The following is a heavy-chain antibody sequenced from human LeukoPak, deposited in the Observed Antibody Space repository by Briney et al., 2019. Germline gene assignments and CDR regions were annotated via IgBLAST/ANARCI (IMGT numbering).Heavy chain of an antibody. CDR3: ARYRGASGYHFDY. V-gene: IGHV4-4*02. J-gene: IGHJ4*02. CDR1: GGSISSSNW. D-gene: IGHD5-12*01. CDR2: IYRSGST. Sequence: SGTLSLTCAVSGGSISSSNWWSWVRQPPGKGLEWIGEIYRSGSTNYNPSLKSRVTISLDKSKNQFSLRLSSVTAADTAVYYCARYRGASGYHFDYWGQGTLVTVSS.